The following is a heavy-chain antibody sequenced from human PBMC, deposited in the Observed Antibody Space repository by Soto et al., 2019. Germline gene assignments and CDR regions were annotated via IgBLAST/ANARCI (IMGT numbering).Heavy chain of an antibody. J-gene: IGHJ6*02. D-gene: IGHD2-2*01. Sequence: QVQLVESGGGVVQPGRSLRLSCAASGFTFSNYGMQWVRQAPGKGLEWVAVVSYAGNIKLYADSVKGRFTIARDNSKNTLYLQMNSLRAADTAVYYCARDLSSCSSARCYSYYYGMDVWGQGTPVTVSS. CDR1: GFTFSNYG. CDR2: VSYAGNIK. CDR3: ARDLSSCSSARCYSYYYGMDV. V-gene: IGHV3-33*05.